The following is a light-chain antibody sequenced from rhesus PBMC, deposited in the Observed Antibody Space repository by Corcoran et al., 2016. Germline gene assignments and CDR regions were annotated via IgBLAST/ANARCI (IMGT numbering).Light chain of an antibody. CDR1: EDITNY. V-gene: IGKV6-47*02. CDR3: PQGNKHPLT. J-gene: IGKJ4*01. Sequence: DIVMTQSPAFVSVTPGEKVTITCQASEDITNYLHWYQQKPDQAQMFFIQYASQSISGVPSRFTGSGAGTDFTFTISTLEVEDAATYYCPQGNKHPLTFGGGTKVEIK. CDR2: YAS.